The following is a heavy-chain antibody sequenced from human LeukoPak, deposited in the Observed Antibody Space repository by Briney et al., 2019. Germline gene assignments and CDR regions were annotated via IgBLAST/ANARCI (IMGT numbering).Heavy chain of an antibody. CDR1: GYSISSGYY. J-gene: IGHJ4*02. CDR3: ARATAGTTLFEGIDY. D-gene: IGHD1-1*01. Sequence: SETLSLTCTVSGYSISSGYYWGWIRQPPGKGLEWIGSIYHSGSTYYNPSLKSRVTISVDTSKNQFSLKLSPVTAADTAVYYCARATAGTTLFEGIDYWGQGTLVTVSS. CDR2: IYHSGST. V-gene: IGHV4-38-2*02.